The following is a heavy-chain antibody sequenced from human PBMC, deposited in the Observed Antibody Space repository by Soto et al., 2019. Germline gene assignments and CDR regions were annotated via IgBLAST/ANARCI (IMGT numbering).Heavy chain of an antibody. CDR3: ARDRIAVAGTLPWFDP. J-gene: IGHJ5*02. V-gene: IGHV3-33*01. Sequence: GGSLRLSCAASGFTFSSYGMHWVRQAPGKGLEWVAVIWYDGSNKYYADSVKGRFTISRDNSKNTLYLQMNSLRAEDTAVYYCARDRIAVAGTLPWFDPWGQGTLVTVSS. CDR2: IWYDGSNK. CDR1: GFTFSSYG. D-gene: IGHD6-19*01.